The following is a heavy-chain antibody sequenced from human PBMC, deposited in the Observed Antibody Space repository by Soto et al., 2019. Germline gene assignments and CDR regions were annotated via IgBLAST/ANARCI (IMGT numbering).Heavy chain of an antibody. V-gene: IGHV3-48*01. Sequence: GGSLRLSCAASGFSFSTHSMNWVRQAPGKGLEWVSYISDSSGTIHYADSVKGRFTISRDNAKNSLYLQMNSLRAEDTAVYYCTRHPDYWGQGTLVTVSS. CDR2: ISDSSGTI. CDR3: TRHPDY. J-gene: IGHJ4*02. CDR1: GFSFSTHS.